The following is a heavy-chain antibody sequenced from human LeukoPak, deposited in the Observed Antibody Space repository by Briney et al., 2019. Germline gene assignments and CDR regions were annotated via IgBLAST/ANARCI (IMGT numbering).Heavy chain of an antibody. J-gene: IGHJ4*02. CDR1: GFTFSSYA. D-gene: IGHD3-22*01. CDR2: ISGSGGST. V-gene: IGHV3-23*01. Sequence: GGSLRLSCAASGFTFSSYAMSWVRQAPGKGLEWVSAISGSGGSTYYADSVKGRFTISRDNSRNTPVLQMNSLRAEDTAVYYCTTYYYDSSGYYYPYYFDYWGQGTLVTVSS. CDR3: TTYYYDSSGYYYPYYFDY.